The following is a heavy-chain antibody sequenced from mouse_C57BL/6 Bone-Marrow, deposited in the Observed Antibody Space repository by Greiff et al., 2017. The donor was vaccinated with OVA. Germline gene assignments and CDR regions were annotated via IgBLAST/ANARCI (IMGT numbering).Heavy chain of an antibody. D-gene: IGHD2-3*01. V-gene: IGHV1-50*01. CDR3: ARKGSDGYYDAMDY. Sequence: QVQLQQPGAELVKPGASVKLSCKASGYTFTSYWMQWVKQRPGHGLEWIGEIDPSDSYTNYNQKFKGKATLTVDTSSSTAYMQLSSLTSEDSAVYYCARKGSDGYYDAMDYWGQGTSVTVSS. J-gene: IGHJ4*01. CDR1: GYTFTSYW. CDR2: IDPSDSYT.